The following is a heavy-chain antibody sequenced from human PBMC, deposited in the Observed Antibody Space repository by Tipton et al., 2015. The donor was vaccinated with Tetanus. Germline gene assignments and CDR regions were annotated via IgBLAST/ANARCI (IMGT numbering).Heavy chain of an antibody. CDR1: IGSINSGSYH. V-gene: IGHV4-39*07. D-gene: IGHD3-10*01. Sequence: TLSLTCAVSIGSINSGSYHWDWIRQPPGKGLEWLGGIHSGGRASYNPSLKSRVTISVDTSKNQFSLKLSSVTAADTAVYYCARDRGVSRGVDYWGQGTLVTVSS. CDR3: ARDRGVSRGVDY. CDR2: IHSGGRA. J-gene: IGHJ4*02.